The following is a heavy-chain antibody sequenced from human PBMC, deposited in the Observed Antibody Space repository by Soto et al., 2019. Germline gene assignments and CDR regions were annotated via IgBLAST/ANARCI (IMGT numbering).Heavy chain of an antibody. J-gene: IGHJ4*02. CDR2: ISPHNGNA. V-gene: IGHV1-18*01. CDR3: ARDRSGWYDF. Sequence: SVKVSCKTPGPPFTSNRLSWVRRAPGQGLEWMGWISPHNGNAKYAKKFQDRVTMTADTAASTVYMELRSLRSDDSAVFYCARDRSGWYDFWGQGTLVTVSS. D-gene: IGHD6-19*01. CDR1: GPPFTSNR.